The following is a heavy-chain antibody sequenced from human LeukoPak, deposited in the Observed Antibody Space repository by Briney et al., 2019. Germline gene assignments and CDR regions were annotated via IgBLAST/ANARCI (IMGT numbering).Heavy chain of an antibody. CDR2: IIPIFGTA. CDR3: AREDRWVVVPAANLDY. J-gene: IGHJ4*02. CDR1: GGTFSSYA. D-gene: IGHD2-2*01. V-gene: IGHV1-69*05. Sequence: SVKVSCKASGGTFSSYAISWVRQAPGQGLEWMGRIIPIFGTANYAQKFQGRVTITTDESTSTAYMELSSLRSEDTAVYYCAREDRWVVVPAANLDYWGRGTLVTVSS.